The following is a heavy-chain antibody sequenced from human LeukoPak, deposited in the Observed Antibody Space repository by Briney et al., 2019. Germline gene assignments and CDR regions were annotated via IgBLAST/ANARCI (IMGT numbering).Heavy chain of an antibody. CDR2: IIWNSGSI. CDR1: GFTFDDYA. V-gene: IGHV3-9*01. J-gene: IGHJ4*02. CDR3: TKDIGSVWFFYFDC. Sequence: GGSLRLSCAASGFTFDDYAMHWVRQAPGKGLEWVSGIIWNSGSIGYADSVKGRFTISRDNAKHSLYLQMNSLRPEDTALYFCTKDIGSVWFFYFDCWGQGTLVTVSS. D-gene: IGHD6-19*01.